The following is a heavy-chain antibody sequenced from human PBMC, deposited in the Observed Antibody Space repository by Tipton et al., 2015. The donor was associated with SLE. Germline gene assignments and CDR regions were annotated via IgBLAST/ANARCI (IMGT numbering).Heavy chain of an antibody. J-gene: IGHJ4*02. Sequence: TLSLTCAVFGGSFSGNYWIWIRQTPGKGLEWIGEINHRGGTNLNPSLESRVSVSKDTSKNQFSLKLTSVTAADTAVYYCARAGAMGAVADYWGQGTLVTVSS. CDR1: GGSFSGNY. CDR3: ARAGAMGAVADY. D-gene: IGHD1-26*01. V-gene: IGHV4-34*01. CDR2: INHRGGT.